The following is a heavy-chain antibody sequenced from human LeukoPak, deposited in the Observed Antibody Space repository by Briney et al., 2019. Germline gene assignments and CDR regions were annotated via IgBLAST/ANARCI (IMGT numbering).Heavy chain of an antibody. CDR2: ISSSSSTI. V-gene: IGHV3-48*02. J-gene: IGHJ4*02. D-gene: IGHD2-2*01. Sequence: GGSLRLSCAASGFTFSTKWMSWVRQAPGKGLEWVSYISSSSSTIYYADSVKGRFTISRDNAKNSLYLQMNSLRDEDTAVYYCARYCISTSCYASYDYWGQGTLVTVSS. CDR3: ARYCISTSCYASYDY. CDR1: GFTFSTKW.